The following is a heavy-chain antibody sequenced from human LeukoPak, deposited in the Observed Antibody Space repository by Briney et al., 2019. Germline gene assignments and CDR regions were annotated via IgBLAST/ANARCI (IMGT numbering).Heavy chain of an antibody. CDR2: ISYDGSNK. D-gene: IGHD2-15*01. CDR3: AKDSTLVVVAATYFDY. CDR1: GFTFSSYG. V-gene: IGHV3-30*18. Sequence: GGCLRLSCAASGFTFSSYGMHWVRQAPGKGLEWVAVISYDGSNKYYADSVKGRFTISRDNSKNTLYLQMNSLRAEDTAVYYCAKDSTLVVVAATYFDYWGQGTLVTVSS. J-gene: IGHJ4*02.